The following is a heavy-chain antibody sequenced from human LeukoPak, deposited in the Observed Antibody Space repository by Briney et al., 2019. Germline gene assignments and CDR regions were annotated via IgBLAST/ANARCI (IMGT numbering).Heavy chain of an antibody. Sequence: PSQTLSLTCTVSGGSISSGDYYWSWIRQHPGKGLEWIGYIYYSGSTYYNPPLKSRVTISVDTSKNQFSLKLSSVTAADTAVYYCAREGAEGTSYFDYWGQGTLVTVSS. CDR1: GGSISSGDYY. J-gene: IGHJ4*02. V-gene: IGHV4-30-4*08. CDR2: IYYSGST. D-gene: IGHD4/OR15-4a*01. CDR3: AREGAEGTSYFDY.